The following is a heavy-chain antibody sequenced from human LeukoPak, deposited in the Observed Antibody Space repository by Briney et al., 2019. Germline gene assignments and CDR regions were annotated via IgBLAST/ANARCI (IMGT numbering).Heavy chain of an antibody. CDR1: GGTFSSYA. D-gene: IGHD4-17*01. CDR2: IIPIFGTA. Sequence: SVKVSCKASGGTFSSYAISWVRQAPGQGLEWMGGIIPIFGTANYAQKFQGRVTITADESTSTAYMELSSLRSEDTAVYYCARDKGNGDSREYYYYMDVWGKGTTVTISS. J-gene: IGHJ6*03. CDR3: ARDKGNGDSREYYYYMDV. V-gene: IGHV1-69*13.